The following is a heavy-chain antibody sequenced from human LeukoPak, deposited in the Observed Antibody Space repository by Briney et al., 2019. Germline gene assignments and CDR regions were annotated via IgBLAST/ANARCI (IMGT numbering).Heavy chain of an antibody. V-gene: IGHV1-8*03. CDR3: ARDYSSSSANWLDP. D-gene: IGHD6-6*01. CDR1: GYTFTSYD. Sequence: GASVKVSCKASGYTFTSYDINWVRQATGQGLEWMGWMNPNSGKTGYAQKFQGRVTITRNTSISTAYMELSSLRSEDTAVYYCARDYSSSSANWLDPWGQGTLVTVSS. J-gene: IGHJ5*02. CDR2: MNPNSGKT.